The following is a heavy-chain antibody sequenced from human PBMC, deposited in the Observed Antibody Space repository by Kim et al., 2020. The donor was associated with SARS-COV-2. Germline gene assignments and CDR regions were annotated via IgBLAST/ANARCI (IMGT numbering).Heavy chain of an antibody. CDR3: ARRGVVATIDY. D-gene: IGHD5-12*01. J-gene: IGHJ4*02. CDR1: GGSISSSSYY. CDR2: IYYSGST. V-gene: IGHV4-39*01. Sequence: SETLSLTCTVSGGSISSSSYYWGWIRQPPGKGLEWIGSIYYSGSTYYNPSLKSRVTISVDTSKNQFSLKLSSVTAADTAVYYCARRGVVATIDYWGQGTLVTVSS.